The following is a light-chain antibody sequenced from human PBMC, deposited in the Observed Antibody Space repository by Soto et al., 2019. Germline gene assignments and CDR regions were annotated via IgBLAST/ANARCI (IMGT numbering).Light chain of an antibody. CDR3: QQYGSSPA. V-gene: IGKV3-20*01. Sequence: EIVLTQSPGTLSLSPGERATLSCRASQSVSSSYLAWHQQKPGQAPRILIYGASSRAGGIPGWIGSSWCRADFTLTISRLEPEDSAVYYCQQYGSSPAFGQGTRLEIK. J-gene: IGKJ5*01. CDR1: QSVSSSY. CDR2: GAS.